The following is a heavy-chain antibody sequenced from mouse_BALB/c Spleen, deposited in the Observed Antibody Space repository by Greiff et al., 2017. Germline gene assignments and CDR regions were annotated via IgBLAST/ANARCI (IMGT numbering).Heavy chain of an antibody. CDR1: GFTFSSYG. J-gene: IGHJ2*01. D-gene: IGHD1-3*01. CDR2: ISSGGSYT. V-gene: IGHV5-6*02. Sequence: EVMLVESGGDLVKPGGSLKLSCAASGFTFSSYGMSWVRQTPDKRLEWVATISSGGSYTYYPDSVKGRFTISRDNAKNTLYLQMSSLKSEDTAMYYCARRNFYYFDYWGQGTTLTVSS. CDR3: ARRNFYYFDY.